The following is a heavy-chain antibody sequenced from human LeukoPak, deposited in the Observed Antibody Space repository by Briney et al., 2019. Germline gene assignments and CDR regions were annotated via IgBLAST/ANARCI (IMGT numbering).Heavy chain of an antibody. Sequence: SETLSLTCTVSGGSISNYYWTWIRQPSGKGLEWVGHIYSSGSADYNPSLKSRVTMSVDTSKKQLSLKLTSVTAADTAEYYCARVSFTPETTDNWFDPWGQGTLVTVSS. CDR3: ARVSFTPETTDNWFDP. D-gene: IGHD1-7*01. CDR1: GGSISNYY. J-gene: IGHJ5*02. CDR2: IYSSGSA. V-gene: IGHV4-4*07.